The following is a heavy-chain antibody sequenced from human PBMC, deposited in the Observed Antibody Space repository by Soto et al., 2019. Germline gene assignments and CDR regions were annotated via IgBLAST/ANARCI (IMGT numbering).Heavy chain of an antibody. V-gene: IGHV4-34*01. Sequence: SETLSLTCAVYGGSFSGYYWSWIRQPPGKGLEWIGEINHSGSTNYNPSLKSRVTISVDTSKNQFSLKLSSVTAADTAVYYCARGHDYGDPAGGYWGQGTLVTVSS. D-gene: IGHD4-17*01. J-gene: IGHJ4*02. CDR2: INHSGST. CDR1: GGSFSGYY. CDR3: ARGHDYGDPAGGY.